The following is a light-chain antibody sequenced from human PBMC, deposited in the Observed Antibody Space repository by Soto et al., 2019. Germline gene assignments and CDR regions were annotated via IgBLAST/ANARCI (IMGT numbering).Light chain of an antibody. J-gene: IGKJ2*01. CDR1: QSVATN. CDR3: QQYNKWPYT. CDR2: GAS. V-gene: IGKV3-15*01. Sequence: EIVMTQSPATLSVSPGERATLSCRASQSVATNLAWYQQKPGQSPPLLIYGASTRATGIPAGFSGDGSGTEFTLTISSLQSEDFAFYFCQQYNKWPYTFGQGTKLEIK.